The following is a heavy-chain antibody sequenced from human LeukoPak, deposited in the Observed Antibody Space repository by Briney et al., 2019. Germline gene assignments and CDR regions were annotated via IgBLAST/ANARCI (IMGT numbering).Heavy chain of an antibody. CDR3: ARGHSPVTTKVSYFQH. CDR1: GGSFSGYY. CDR2: INHSGST. J-gene: IGHJ1*01. Sequence: KPSETLSLTCAVYGGSFSGYYWSWIRQPPGKGLEWIGEINHSGSTNYSPSLKSRVAISVDTSKNQFSLKLSSVTAADTAVYYCARGHSPVTTKVSYFQHWGQGTLVTVSS. D-gene: IGHD4-17*01. V-gene: IGHV4-34*01.